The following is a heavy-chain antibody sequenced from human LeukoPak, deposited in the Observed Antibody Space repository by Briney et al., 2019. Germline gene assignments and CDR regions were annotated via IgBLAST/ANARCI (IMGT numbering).Heavy chain of an antibody. CDR3: ARDYAGSPDY. J-gene: IGHJ4*02. Sequence: GGSLTLSCTASGFTFSTYWNNWVRQSPGQGLVWVALINGDGSTTTHADSVKGRFTISTDNAKNTAYLQMNSLRDEDTAVYFCARDYAGSPDYWGQGTLVTVSA. CDR1: GFTFSTYW. CDR2: INGDGSTT. V-gene: IGHV3-74*03. D-gene: IGHD3-10*01.